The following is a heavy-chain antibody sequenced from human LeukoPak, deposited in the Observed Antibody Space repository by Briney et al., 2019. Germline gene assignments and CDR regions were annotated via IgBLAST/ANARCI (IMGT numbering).Heavy chain of an antibody. D-gene: IGHD3-22*01. CDR2: IVVGSGNT. Sequence: PVKVSCKASGFTFTSSAVQWVRQARGQRLEWIGWIVVGSGNTNYAQKFQERVTITRDMSTSTAYMELSSLRSEDTAVYYCAAPTYYYDSSGYVDAFDIWGQGTMVTVSS. J-gene: IGHJ3*02. V-gene: IGHV1-58*01. CDR1: GFTFTSSA. CDR3: AAPTYYYDSSGYVDAFDI.